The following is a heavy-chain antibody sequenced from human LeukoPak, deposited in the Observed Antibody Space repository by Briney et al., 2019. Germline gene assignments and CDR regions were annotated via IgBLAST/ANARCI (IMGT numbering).Heavy chain of an antibody. J-gene: IGHJ4*02. Sequence: GGSLRLSCAASGFTFSSYAMHWVRQAPGKGLEWVAVISYDGSNKYYADSVKGRFTISRDNSKNTLYLQMNSLRAEDTAVYYCARDPCLGGWCHVNFDYWGQGTLVTVSS. V-gene: IGHV3-30-3*01. CDR2: ISYDGSNK. CDR3: ARDPCLGGWCHVNFDY. CDR1: GFTFSSYA. D-gene: IGHD6-19*01.